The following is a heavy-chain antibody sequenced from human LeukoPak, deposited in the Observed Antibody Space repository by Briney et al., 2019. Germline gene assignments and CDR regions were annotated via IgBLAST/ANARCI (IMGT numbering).Heavy chain of an antibody. CDR3: ASIHQVRGTDTFDI. CDR1: GGSFSDYF. V-gene: IGHV4-34*01. J-gene: IGHJ3*02. CDR2: INQSGSS. Sequence: SETLSLTCAVYGGSFSDYFWSWVRQPPGKGLEWIGEINQSGSSTYNPSLKSRVSMSVDTSKNQLSLRMTSVTAADTAVYYCASIHQVRGTDTFDIWGQGAMVTVSS. D-gene: IGHD3-10*01.